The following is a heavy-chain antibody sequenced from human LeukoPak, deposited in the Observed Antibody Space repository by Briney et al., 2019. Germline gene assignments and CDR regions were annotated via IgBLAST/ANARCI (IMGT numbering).Heavy chain of an antibody. CDR1: GYSISSGYY. D-gene: IGHD6-6*01. CDR2: IYHSGST. Sequence: SETLSLTCAVSGYSISSGYYWGWIRQPSGKGLEWIGSIYHSGSTYYNPSLKSRVTISVDTSKNQFSLKLSSVTAADTAVYYCAKYSSSPHFDSWGQGTLVTVS. CDR3: AKYSSSPHFDS. V-gene: IGHV4-38-2*01. J-gene: IGHJ4*02.